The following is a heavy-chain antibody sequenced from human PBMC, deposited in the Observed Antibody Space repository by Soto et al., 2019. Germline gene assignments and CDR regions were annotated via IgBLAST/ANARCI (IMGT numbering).Heavy chain of an antibody. CDR1: GFTFSSYA. V-gene: IGHV3-23*01. Sequence: SLRLSCAASGFTFSSYAMSWVRQAPGKGLEWVSAISGSGGSTYYADSVKGRFTISRDNSKNTLYLQMNSLRAEDTAVYYCAKDLHYDSSGYFQDAFDIWGQGTMVTVSS. CDR3: AKDLHYDSSGYFQDAFDI. J-gene: IGHJ3*02. D-gene: IGHD3-22*01. CDR2: ISGSGGST.